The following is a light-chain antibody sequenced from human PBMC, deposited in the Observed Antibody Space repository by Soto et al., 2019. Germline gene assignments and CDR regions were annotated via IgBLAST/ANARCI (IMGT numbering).Light chain of an antibody. CDR3: QQYNNWPPWT. V-gene: IGKV3-15*01. J-gene: IGKJ1*01. CDR1: QSVSSN. Sequence: EIVMTQSPATLSVSPGERATLSCRASQSVSSNFAWYQQKPGQAPRLRIYGASTRATGIPARFSGSGSWTEFTPTISSLQSEDFAVYYCQQYNNWPPWTFGQGTKVEIK. CDR2: GAS.